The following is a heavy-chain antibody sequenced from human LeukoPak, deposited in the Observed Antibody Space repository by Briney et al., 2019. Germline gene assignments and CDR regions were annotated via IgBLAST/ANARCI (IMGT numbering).Heavy chain of an antibody. J-gene: IGHJ6*02. V-gene: IGHV3-30*04. Sequence: GGSLRLSCAASGFTFSSYAMHWVRQAPGKGLEWVAVISYDGSNKYYADSVKGRFTISRDNSKNTLYLQMNSLRAEDTAVYYCAKWGDPLYYYGSGPAFLDYGMDVWGQGTTVTVSS. D-gene: IGHD3-10*01. CDR2: ISYDGSNK. CDR3: AKWGDPLYYYGSGPAFLDYGMDV. CDR1: GFTFSSYA.